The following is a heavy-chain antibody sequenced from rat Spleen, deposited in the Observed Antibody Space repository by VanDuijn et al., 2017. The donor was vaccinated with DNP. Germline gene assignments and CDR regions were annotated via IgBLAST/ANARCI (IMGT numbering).Heavy chain of an antibody. J-gene: IGHJ2*01. D-gene: IGHD1-12*03. V-gene: IGHV5S13*01. CDR3: ARGYDGYDY. CDR1: GFTFSEHA. Sequence: EVQLVESGGGLVQPGRSLKLSCAASGFTFSEHAMAWVRQAPKKGLEWVASISTGGDDTYYRDSVKGRFSISRDNAKNTQYLQMDSLRSEDTATYYGARGYDGYDYWGQGVMVTVSS. CDR2: ISTGGDDT.